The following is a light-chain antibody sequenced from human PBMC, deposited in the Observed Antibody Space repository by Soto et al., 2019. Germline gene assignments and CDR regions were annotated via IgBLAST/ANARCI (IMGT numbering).Light chain of an antibody. Sequence: EIVMTQSPATLSVSPGERATLSCRASQSVSSNLAWYQQKPGQAPRLLIYGASTRATGIPARFSGSGSGTELTLTVSSLQSGDFAVYYCQQYNNWPLLTFGGGTKVEIK. CDR1: QSVSSN. J-gene: IGKJ4*01. V-gene: IGKV3-15*01. CDR3: QQYNNWPLLT. CDR2: GAS.